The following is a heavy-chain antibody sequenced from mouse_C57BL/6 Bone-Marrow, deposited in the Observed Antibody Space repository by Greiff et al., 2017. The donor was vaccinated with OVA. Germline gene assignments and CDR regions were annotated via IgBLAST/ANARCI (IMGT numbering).Heavy chain of an antibody. J-gene: IGHJ2*01. CDR3: AREYYGNYGWDYFDY. CDR2: ISDGGSYT. CDR1: GFTFSSYA. D-gene: IGHD2-1*01. Sequence: EVKLVESGGGLVKPGGSLKLSCAASGFTFSSYAMSWVRQTPEKRLEWVATISDGGSYTYYPDNVKGRFTISRDNAKNNLYLQMSHLKSEDTAMYYCAREYYGNYGWDYFDYWGQGTTLTVSS. V-gene: IGHV5-4*01.